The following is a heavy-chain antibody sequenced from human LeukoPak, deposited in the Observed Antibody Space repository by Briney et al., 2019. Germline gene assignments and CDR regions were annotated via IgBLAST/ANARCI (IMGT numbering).Heavy chain of an antibody. D-gene: IGHD1-1*01. CDR3: ASRKNNWNETDFDY. CDR2: ISYDGSNK. CDR1: GFTFNSYA. V-gene: IGHV3-30-3*01. J-gene: IGHJ4*02. Sequence: GGSLRLSCAASGFTFNSYAMHWVRQAPGKGLEWVAVISYDGSNKYYADSVKGRFTISRDNSKNTLYLQMNSLRAEDTAVYYCASRKNNWNETDFDYWGQGTLVTVSS.